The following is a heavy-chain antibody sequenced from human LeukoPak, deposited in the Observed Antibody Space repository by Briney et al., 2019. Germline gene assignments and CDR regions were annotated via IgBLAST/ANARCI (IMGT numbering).Heavy chain of an antibody. Sequence: GSLRLSCAASGFTFSSYAMSWVRQAPGKGLEWVSAISGSGGSTYYADSVKGRFTISRDNSKNTLYLQMNSLRAEDTAVYYCARDRITMIVVVDYGMDVWGQGTTVTVSS. CDR2: ISGSGGST. CDR3: ARDRITMIVVVDYGMDV. V-gene: IGHV3-23*01. J-gene: IGHJ6*02. D-gene: IGHD3-22*01. CDR1: GFTFSSYA.